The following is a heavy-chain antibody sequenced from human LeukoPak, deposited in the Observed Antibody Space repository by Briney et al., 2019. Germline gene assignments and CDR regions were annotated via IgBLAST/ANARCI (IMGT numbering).Heavy chain of an antibody. CDR3: ARSYGGARPLDY. J-gene: IGHJ4*02. V-gene: IGHV4-59*01. Sequence: SETLSLTCTVSGGSISDYYWNWIRQPPGKGMEWIGYIYNSGSTNYNPSLKSRVTISVDTSKNQFSLKLSSVTAADTAVYYCARSYGGARPLDYWGQGTLVTVSS. CDR2: IYNSGST. D-gene: IGHD4-23*01. CDR1: GGSISDYY.